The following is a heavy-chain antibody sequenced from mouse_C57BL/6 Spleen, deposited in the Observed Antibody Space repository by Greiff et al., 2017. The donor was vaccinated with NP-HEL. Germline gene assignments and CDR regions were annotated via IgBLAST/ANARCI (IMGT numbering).Heavy chain of an antibody. CDR2: ISGGGGNT. J-gene: IGHJ3*01. CDR3: ANYYGSSTWFAY. V-gene: IGHV5-9*01. D-gene: IGHD1-1*01. Sequence: EVQLVESGGGLVKPGGSLKLSCAASGFTFSSYTMSWVRQTPEKRLEWVATISGGGGNTYYPDSVKGRFTISRDNAKNTLYLQMSSLRSEDTALYYCANYYGSSTWFAYWGQGTLVTVSA. CDR1: GFTFSSYT.